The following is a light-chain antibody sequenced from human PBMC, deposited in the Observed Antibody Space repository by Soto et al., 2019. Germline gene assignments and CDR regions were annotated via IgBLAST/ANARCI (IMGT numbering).Light chain of an antibody. Sequence: EIVMTQSPATLSVSPGERATLSCRASQSVSSNLAWYQQKPGQAPRLLIYDASNRATGIPARFSGSGSGTDFTLTISSLEPEDFAVYYCQQRSNWPPPTFGQGTKVDI. CDR1: QSVSSN. V-gene: IGKV3-11*01. CDR2: DAS. J-gene: IGKJ1*01. CDR3: QQRSNWPPPT.